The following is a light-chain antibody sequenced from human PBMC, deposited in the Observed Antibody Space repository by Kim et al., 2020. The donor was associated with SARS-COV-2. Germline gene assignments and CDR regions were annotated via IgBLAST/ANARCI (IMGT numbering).Light chain of an antibody. V-gene: IGLV2-14*03. CDR1: SSDVGGYQY. CDR2: DVS. J-gene: IGLJ1*01. Sequence: QSITISCTGTSSDVGGYQYVSWYQQHPGKAPQVIIYDVSNRPSGVSNRFSGSKSGNTASLTISGLQAEDEADFYCSSYTSGSTNYVFGTGTKVTVL. CDR3: SSYTSGSTNYV.